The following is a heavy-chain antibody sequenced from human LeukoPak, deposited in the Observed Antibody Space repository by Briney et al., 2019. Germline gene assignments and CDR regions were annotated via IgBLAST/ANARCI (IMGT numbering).Heavy chain of an antibody. CDR3: AKEVSRYYDSSGYIDY. Sequence: GGSLRLSCTASGFTFSSYDMHWVRQATGKGLEWVSAIGTAGDTYYPGSVKGRFTISRENAENSLYLQMNSLRAGDTAVYYCAKEVSRYYDSSGYIDYWGQGTLVTVSS. CDR1: GFTFSSYD. J-gene: IGHJ4*02. CDR2: IGTAGDT. V-gene: IGHV3-13*01. D-gene: IGHD3-22*01.